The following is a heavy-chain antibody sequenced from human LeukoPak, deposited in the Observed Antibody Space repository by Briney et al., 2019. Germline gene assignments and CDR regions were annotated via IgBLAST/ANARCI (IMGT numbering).Heavy chain of an antibody. V-gene: IGHV1-24*01. Sequence: ASVKVSCKVSGYTLTGLSMHWVRQAPGKGLEWMGGFDPEDGETIYAQKFQGRVTMTEDTSTDTAYMELSSLRSEDTAVYYCATPGDGYNRGDYYYGMDVWGQGTTVTVSS. CDR3: ATPGDGYNRGDYYYGMDV. CDR2: FDPEDGET. D-gene: IGHD5-24*01. CDR1: GYTLTGLS. J-gene: IGHJ6*02.